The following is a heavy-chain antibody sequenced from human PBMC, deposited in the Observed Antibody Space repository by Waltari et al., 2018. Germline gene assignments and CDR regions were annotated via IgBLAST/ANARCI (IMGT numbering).Heavy chain of an antibody. D-gene: IGHD3-22*01. CDR3: ARHLYSIDYLELGN. J-gene: IGHJ4*02. CDR1: GFNFISYA. CDR2: ISDSGGIT. V-gene: IGHV3-23*01. Sequence: EVHLLESGGGLAQPGGSLRLSCAASGFNFISYAMSWVRQGPGKGLEWVSGISDSGGITKYADSVKGRFTVSRDNSKNTVFLQLNSLRAEDTAIYYCARHLYSIDYLELGNWGQGTLVTVSS.